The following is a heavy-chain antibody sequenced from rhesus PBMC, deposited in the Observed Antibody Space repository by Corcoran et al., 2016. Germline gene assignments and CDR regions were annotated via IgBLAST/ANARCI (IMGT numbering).Heavy chain of an antibody. V-gene: IGHV3-8*01. CDR2: INTVVGST. CDR1: GFTFGSYY. J-gene: IGHJ6*01. Sequence: EVQLVESGGGLVQPGGSLRLSCTGYGFTFGSYYMYWVRQAPGKGLEGVSAINTVVGSTWYTDPVNGRFTSSKSNSKNTLYLQMDSLRAEDTAVYYCARGDRVAGYGLDSWGQGVVVTVSS. CDR3: ARGDRVAGYGLDS. D-gene: IGHD4-29*01.